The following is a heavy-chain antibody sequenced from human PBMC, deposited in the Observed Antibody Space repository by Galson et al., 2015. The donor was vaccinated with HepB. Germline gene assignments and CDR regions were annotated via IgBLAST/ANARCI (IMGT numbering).Heavy chain of an antibody. CDR1: GYTFTGYY. CDR2: INPNSGGT. Sequence: VKVSCKASGYTFTGYYMHWVRQAPGQGLEWMGWINPNSGGTNYAQKFQGWVIMTRDTSISTAYMELSRLRSDDTAVYYCARAGPYYGDYGRGAYYYGMDVWGQGATVTVSS. D-gene: IGHD4-17*01. CDR3: ARAGPYYGDYGRGAYYYGMDV. V-gene: IGHV1-2*04. J-gene: IGHJ6*02.